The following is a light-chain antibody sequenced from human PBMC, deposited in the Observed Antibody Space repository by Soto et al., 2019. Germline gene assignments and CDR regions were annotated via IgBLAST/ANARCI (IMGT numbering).Light chain of an antibody. V-gene: IGKV3-11*01. Sequence: DIVLTQSPATLSLSPGERATLSCRASQSVSNYLAWYQQKPGQAPRLLIHDVSNRATGIPARVSGSGSGTDFTLTISTLEPEDFAVYYCQQRSNWPWTFGQGTKVEIK. CDR3: QQRSNWPWT. J-gene: IGKJ1*01. CDR1: QSVSNY. CDR2: DVS.